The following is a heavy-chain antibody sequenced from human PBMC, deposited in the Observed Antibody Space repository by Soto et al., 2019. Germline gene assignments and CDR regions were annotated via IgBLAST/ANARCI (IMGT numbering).Heavy chain of an antibody. D-gene: IGHD3-22*01. CDR3: ARGQWFFDY. Sequence: GGSLRLSCAASGFTFSSYAMHWVRQAPGKGLEWVAVISYDGSNKYYADSVKGRFTISRDNSKKTPYLQMNSLRAEDTAVYYCARGQWFFDYWGQGTLVTVSS. CDR2: ISYDGSNK. V-gene: IGHV3-30-3*01. J-gene: IGHJ4*02. CDR1: GFTFSSYA.